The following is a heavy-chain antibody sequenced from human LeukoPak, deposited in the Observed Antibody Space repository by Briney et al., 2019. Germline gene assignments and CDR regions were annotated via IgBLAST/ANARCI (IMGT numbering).Heavy chain of an antibody. D-gene: IGHD5-18*01. CDR1: GFTVNSNY. V-gene: IGHV3-53*01. CDR3: ARDVNSYAHCGH. CDR2: IYKDGRT. Sequence: GGSLRLSCAASGFTVNSNYMSWVRQAPGKGLERVSIIYKDGRTYYADSVKGRFTISRDNSRNMLYLQMNSLRAEATAVYYCARDVNSYAHCGHWGQGTLVTVSS. J-gene: IGHJ4*02.